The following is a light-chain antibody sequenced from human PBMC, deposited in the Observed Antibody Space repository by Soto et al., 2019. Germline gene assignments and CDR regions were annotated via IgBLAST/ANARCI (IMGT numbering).Light chain of an antibody. CDR2: EVS. CDR3: SSYVSGATYV. J-gene: IGLJ1*01. V-gene: IGLV2-14*01. CDR1: SSDIGVYTS. Sequence: QSALTQPASVSGSLGQSITISCTGTSSDIGVYTSVSRYQYHPGKVPRLLIFEVSDRPSGVSNRFSGSKSGNTASLTISGLQAEDEADYFCSSYVSGATYVFGTGTKVTVL.